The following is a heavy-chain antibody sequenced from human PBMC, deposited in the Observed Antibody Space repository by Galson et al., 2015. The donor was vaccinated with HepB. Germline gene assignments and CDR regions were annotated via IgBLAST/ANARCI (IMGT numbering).Heavy chain of an antibody. D-gene: IGHD6-19*01. CDR3: ARVAKGSGEFGFDY. Sequence: SVTVSCKASGYTFTGYYMHWVRQAPGQGLEWMGWINPNSGGTNYAQKFQGRVTMTRDTSISTAYMELSRLRSDDTAVYYCARVAKGSGEFGFDYWGQGTLVTVSS. V-gene: IGHV1-2*02. CDR1: GYTFTGYY. J-gene: IGHJ4*02. CDR2: INPNSGGT.